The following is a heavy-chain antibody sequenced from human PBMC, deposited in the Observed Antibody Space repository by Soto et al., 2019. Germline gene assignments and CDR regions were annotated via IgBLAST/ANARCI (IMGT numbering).Heavy chain of an antibody. D-gene: IGHD3-16*01. CDR2: ISYDGKQT. CDR3: ARDGWGSNWYFDL. CDR1: GVTFKDYG. J-gene: IGHJ2*01. V-gene: IGHV3-30*03. Sequence: GGSLRLSCGAPGVTFKDYGMHWVRQAPVKGLEWVAVISYDGKQTYYADSVKGRFTISKDKSKRTLFLQMNSLRVDDTAVYYCARDGWGSNWYFDLWGRGTLVTVSS.